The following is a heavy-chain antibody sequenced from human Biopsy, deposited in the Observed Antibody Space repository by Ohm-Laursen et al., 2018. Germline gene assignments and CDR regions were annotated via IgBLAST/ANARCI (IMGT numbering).Heavy chain of an antibody. CDR3: ARRDTKSLLR. J-gene: IGHJ4*02. CDR2: IYPGDSDT. V-gene: IGHV5-51*01. Sequence: ESLRISCKGSGYIFTTYWIAWVRQMPGKGLELMGVIYPGDSDTTYSPSFQGQVTISADKSTAYLQWSSLKASDTAMYHCARRDTKSLLRWGQGTLVTVSS. D-gene: IGHD5-12*01. CDR1: GYIFTTYW.